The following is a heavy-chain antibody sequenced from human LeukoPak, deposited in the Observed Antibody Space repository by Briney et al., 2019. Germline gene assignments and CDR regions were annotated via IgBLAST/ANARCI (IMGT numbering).Heavy chain of an antibody. V-gene: IGHV4-34*01. D-gene: IGHD3-3*01. CDR2: INHSGGT. CDR3: ARFIRFLVLDV. Sequence: SETLSLTCAVYGGSFSGYYWSWIRQPPGKGLEWIGEINHSGGTNYNPSLKSRVTISVDTSKNQFSLKLSSVTAADTAVYYCARFIRFLVLDVWGKGTTVTVSS. J-gene: IGHJ6*04. CDR1: GGSFSGYY.